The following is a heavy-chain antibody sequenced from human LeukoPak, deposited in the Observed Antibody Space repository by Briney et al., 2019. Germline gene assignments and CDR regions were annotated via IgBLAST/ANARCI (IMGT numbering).Heavy chain of an antibody. CDR3: ARDSQDYDNWFDP. CDR2: IYYSGSI. D-gene: IGHD3-3*01. J-gene: IGHJ5*02. CDR1: GGSISSSSYY. V-gene: IGHV4-39*07. Sequence: SETLSLTCTVSGGSISSSSYYWGWIRQPPGKGLEWIGSIYYSGSIYYNPSLKSRVTISVDTSKNQFSLKLSSVTAADTAVYYCARDSQDYDNWFDPWGQGTLVTVSS.